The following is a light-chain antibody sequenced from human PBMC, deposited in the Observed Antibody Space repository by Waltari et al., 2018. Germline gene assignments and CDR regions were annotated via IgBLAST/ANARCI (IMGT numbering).Light chain of an antibody. CDR1: QGISTY. J-gene: IGKJ4*01. CDR3: LQHNTYPLT. Sequence: DIQMTQSPSSLSASVGDTVTITCRASQGISTYLNWFQKKPGKAPKLLIYAATTLQSGVPSRFSGSGSGTEFTLTISSLQPEDFAAYYCLQHNTYPLTFGGGTKVEIK. CDR2: AAT. V-gene: IGKV1-17*01.